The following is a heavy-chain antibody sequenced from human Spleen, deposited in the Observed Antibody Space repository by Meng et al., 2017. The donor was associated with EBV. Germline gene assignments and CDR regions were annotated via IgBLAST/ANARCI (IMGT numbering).Heavy chain of an antibody. V-gene: IGHV1-8*01. CDR3: STYGGTDFDY. CDR1: GYTFTNYD. Sequence: QGEVVQCGAEVKKPGASVKVSCKASGYTFTNYDINWVRQATGQGLEWMGWMNPNRGNTGSAQKFQGRVTITRNTSISTAYMELSSLKSEDTAVYYCSTYGGTDFDYWGLGTLVTVSS. J-gene: IGHJ4*02. D-gene: IGHD4-23*01. CDR2: MNPNRGNT.